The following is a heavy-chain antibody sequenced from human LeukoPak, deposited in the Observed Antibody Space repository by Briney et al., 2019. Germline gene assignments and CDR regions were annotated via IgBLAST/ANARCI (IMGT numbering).Heavy chain of an antibody. V-gene: IGHV3-7*05. CDR1: GFSFSGHW. Sequence: GGSLRLSCAASGFSFSGHWMNWVSQPPGKGLEWVANIKADGSEKYYVDSVKGRFTISRDDAKRTVDLQMDNLRAEDTAIYYCAYRNNFEYWGQGALVTVSS. CDR3: AYRNNFEY. D-gene: IGHD1-26*01. CDR2: IKADGSEK. J-gene: IGHJ4*02.